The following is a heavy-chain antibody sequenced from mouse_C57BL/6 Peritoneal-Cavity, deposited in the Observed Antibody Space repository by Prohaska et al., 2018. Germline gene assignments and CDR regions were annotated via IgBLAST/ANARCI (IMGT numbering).Heavy chain of an antibody. J-gene: IGHJ1*03. V-gene: IGHV5-17*01. CDR3: ARKDYYWYFDV. Sequence: EVQLVKSGGGLVKPGGSLKLSCAASGFTFSDYGMHWVRQAPEKVLVWVAYSSRCSRTIYYAETVKGRFTISRDNAKNTLFLQRTSLRSEDTAMYYCARKDYYWYFDVWGTGTTVTVSS. D-gene: IGHD2-4*01. CDR1: GFTFSDYG. CDR2: SSRCSRTI.